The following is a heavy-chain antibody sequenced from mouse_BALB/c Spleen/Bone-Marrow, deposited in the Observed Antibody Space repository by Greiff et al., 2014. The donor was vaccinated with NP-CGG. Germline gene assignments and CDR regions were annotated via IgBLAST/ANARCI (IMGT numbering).Heavy chain of an antibody. CDR1: GYTFTSYY. CDR2: INPSNGGT. Sequence: QVQLQQSGAELVKPGASVKLSCKASGYTFTSYYMYWVKQRPGQGLEWIGEINPSNGGTNFNEKFKSKATLTVDKSSSTAYMQLSSLTSGDSAVYYCTRGFAYWGQGTLVTVSA. J-gene: IGHJ3*01. V-gene: IGHV1S81*02. CDR3: TRGFAY.